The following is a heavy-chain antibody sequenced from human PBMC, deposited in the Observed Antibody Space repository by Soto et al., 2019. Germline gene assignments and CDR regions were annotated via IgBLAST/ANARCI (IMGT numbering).Heavy chain of an antibody. V-gene: IGHV3-23*01. CDR2: ISGSGGST. D-gene: IGHD6-13*01. Sequence: EVQLLESGGGLVQPGGSLRLSCAASGFTFSSYAMSWVRQAPGKGLEWVSAISGSGGSTYYADSVKGRFTITRDNSKNTLYLQRNSLRAEDTAVYYWAKYSYSSSWYRDYWGQGTLVTVSS. J-gene: IGHJ4*02. CDR1: GFTFSSYA. CDR3: AKYSYSSSWYRDY.